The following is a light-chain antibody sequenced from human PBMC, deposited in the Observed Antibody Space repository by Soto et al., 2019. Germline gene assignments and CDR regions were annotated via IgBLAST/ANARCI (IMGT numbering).Light chain of an antibody. Sequence: EILLTQSPATLSLSPGERATLSCRASQSVNNFLEWYQQKPGQAPRLLIYRASTRATGIPARFSGSGSGTDFTLTISRLAPEDFEVYYCQQYGSSPQTFGQGTKVDNK. CDR3: QQYGSSPQT. V-gene: IGKV3-20*01. J-gene: IGKJ2*01. CDR1: QSVNNF. CDR2: RAS.